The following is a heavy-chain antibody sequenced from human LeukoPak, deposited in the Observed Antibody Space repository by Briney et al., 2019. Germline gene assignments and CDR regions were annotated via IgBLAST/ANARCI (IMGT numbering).Heavy chain of an antibody. CDR1: GGSISSSSYY. V-gene: IGHV4-39*07. Sequence: SETLSLTCTVSGGSISSSSYYWGWIRQPPGKGLEWIGSIYYSGSTYYNPSLKSRVTISVDTSKNQFSLKLSSVTAADTAVYYCATLGWELERPRFDYWGQGTLVTVSS. CDR3: ATLGWELERPRFDY. CDR2: IYYSGST. D-gene: IGHD1-1*01. J-gene: IGHJ4*02.